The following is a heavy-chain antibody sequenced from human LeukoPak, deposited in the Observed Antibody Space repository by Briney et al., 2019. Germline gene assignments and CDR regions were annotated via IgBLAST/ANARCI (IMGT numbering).Heavy chain of an antibody. D-gene: IGHD3-10*01. CDR2: IYHTGST. J-gene: IGHJ4*02. CDR3: ARDLNTYGSGSEGGAY. V-gene: IGHV4-4*02. Sequence: SETLSLTCAVSGGSISSNNWWSWVRQPPGKGPEWIGEIYHTGSTNYNPSLKSRVTISVDKSKNQFSLRLTSVTAADTAVYYCARDLNTYGSGSEGGAYWGQGTLVTVSS. CDR1: GGSISSNNW.